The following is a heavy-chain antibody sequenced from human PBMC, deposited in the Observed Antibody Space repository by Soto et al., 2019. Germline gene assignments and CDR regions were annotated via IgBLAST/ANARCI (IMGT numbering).Heavy chain of an antibody. Sequence: SVKVSCKASGGTFSSYTISWVRQAPGQGLEWMGRIIANHGKTNYAQKNQGRVTMTTDKSTSTAYMELRSLRSDDTAVYYCARDWAVDYDFWSGRGYYGMDVWGQGTTVTVSS. D-gene: IGHD3-3*01. CDR3: ARDWAVDYDFWSGRGYYGMDV. CDR1: GGTFSSYT. CDR2: IIANHGKT. J-gene: IGHJ6*02. V-gene: IGHV1-69*08.